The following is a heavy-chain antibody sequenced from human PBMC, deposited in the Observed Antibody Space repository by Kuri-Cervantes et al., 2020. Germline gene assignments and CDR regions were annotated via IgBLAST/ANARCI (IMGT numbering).Heavy chain of an antibody. D-gene: IGHD6-19*01. CDR2: ISSSSSTI. CDR1: GGSFSGYY. CDR3: ARDQWLVEGYYGMDV. J-gene: IGHJ6*02. Sequence: ETLSLTCAVYGGSFSGYYWNWVRQAPGKGLEWVSYISSSSSTIYYADSVKGRFTISRDNAKNSLYLQMNSLRDEDTAVYYCARDQWLVEGYYGMDVWGQGTTVTVSS. V-gene: IGHV3-48*02.